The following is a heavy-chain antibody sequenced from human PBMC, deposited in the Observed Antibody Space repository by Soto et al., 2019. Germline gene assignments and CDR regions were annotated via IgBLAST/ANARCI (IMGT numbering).Heavy chain of an antibody. CDR3: ARDRVPKSSGFFPFDY. J-gene: IGHJ4*01. V-gene: IGHV1-18*01. D-gene: IGHD3-22*01. CDR1: GYTFNIYG. CDR2: ISAFYGKT. Sequence: QIQLVQSGAEVKKPGASVKVSCKASGYTFNIYGINWVRQAPGQGLEWMGWISAFYGKTNYAQNVQGRVTMTTDTSTSTAYVELRSLRSDDTAVYYCARDRVPKSSGFFPFDYWGHGTLVTVSS.